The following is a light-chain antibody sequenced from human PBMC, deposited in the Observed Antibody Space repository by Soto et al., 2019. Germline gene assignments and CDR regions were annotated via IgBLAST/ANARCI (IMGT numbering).Light chain of an antibody. V-gene: IGKV3-11*01. CDR2: DAS. CDR3: QQRSDWPPLT. J-gene: IGKJ4*01. CDR1: QSVNNY. Sequence: DIVLTQFPATLSLSPGERATLSCRASQSVNNYLACYQQKPGQAPRLLISDASNRATGIPARFSGSGSGTDFTLTISSLEAEDFAVYYCQQRSDWPPLTFVGGTKVEIK.